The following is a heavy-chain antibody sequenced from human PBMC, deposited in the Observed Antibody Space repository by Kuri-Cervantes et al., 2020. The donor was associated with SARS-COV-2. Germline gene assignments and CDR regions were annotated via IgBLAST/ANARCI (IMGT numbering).Heavy chain of an antibody. Sequence: SETLSLTCAVSGYSISSGYYLGWIRQPPGKGLEWIGSIYHSGSTYYNPPLKSRVTISVDTSKNQFSLKLSSVTAADTAVYYCARIRYYYDSSGQPGGYFQHWGQGTLVTVSS. J-gene: IGHJ1*01. CDR2: IYHSGST. D-gene: IGHD3-22*01. V-gene: IGHV4-38-2*01. CDR1: GYSISSGYY. CDR3: ARIRYYYDSSGQPGGYFQH.